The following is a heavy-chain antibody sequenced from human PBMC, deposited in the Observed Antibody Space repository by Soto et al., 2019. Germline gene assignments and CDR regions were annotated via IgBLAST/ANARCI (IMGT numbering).Heavy chain of an antibody. CDR1: GYNFTNHW. Sequence: PGESLKISCKGSGYNFTNHWIAWVRQMPGKGLEWVGIIYPGFSDTAYSPSFQGQITISADKSITTAYLQWSSLKASDTAMYYCARHGGSGARSNYYSYYGMDVWGQGTTVTVSS. V-gene: IGHV5-51*01. J-gene: IGHJ6*02. D-gene: IGHD2-8*02. CDR3: ARHGGSGARSNYYSYYGMDV. CDR2: IYPGFSDT.